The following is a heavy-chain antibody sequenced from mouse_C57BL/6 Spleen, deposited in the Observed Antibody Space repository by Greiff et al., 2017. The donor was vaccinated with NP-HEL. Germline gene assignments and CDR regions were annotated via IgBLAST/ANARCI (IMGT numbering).Heavy chain of an antibody. Sequence: VQLQQSGPELVKPGDSVKISCKASGYSFTGYFMNWVMQSHGKSLEWIGRINPYNGDTFYNQKFKGKATLTVDKSSSTAHMELRSLTSEDSAVYYCARRGGGYYVDAMDYWGQGTSVTVSS. CDR1: GYSFTGYF. D-gene: IGHD2-3*01. CDR3: ARRGGGYYVDAMDY. CDR2: INPYNGDT. J-gene: IGHJ4*01. V-gene: IGHV1-20*01.